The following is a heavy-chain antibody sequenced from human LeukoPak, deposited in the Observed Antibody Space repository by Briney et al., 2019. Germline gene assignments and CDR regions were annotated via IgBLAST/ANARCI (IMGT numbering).Heavy chain of an antibody. CDR2: IYTSGST. V-gene: IGHV4-4*07. CDR3: ARDDSSGSDAFDI. CDR1: GGSISSYY. J-gene: IGHJ3*02. Sequence: SETLSLTCTVSGGSISSYYWSWIRQPAGKGLVWIGRIYTSGSTNYNPSLKSRVTMSVDTSKNQFSLKPSSVTAADTAVYYCARDDSSGSDAFDIWGQGTMVTVSS. D-gene: IGHD3-22*01.